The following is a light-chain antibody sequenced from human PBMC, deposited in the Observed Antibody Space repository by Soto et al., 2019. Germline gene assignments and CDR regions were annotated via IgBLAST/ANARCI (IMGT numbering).Light chain of an antibody. V-gene: IGLV1-44*01. CDR3: AAWDDSLNGWV. J-gene: IGLJ3*02. Sequence: QSVLTQPPSASGTPGQRVTISCSGSSSNIGSNTVNWYHQLPGTAPKLLIYSNNQRPSGVPDRFSGSTSGTSAALAISGLQSEDEDDYYCAAWDDSLNGWVFGGGTKLTVL. CDR1: SSNIGSNT. CDR2: SNN.